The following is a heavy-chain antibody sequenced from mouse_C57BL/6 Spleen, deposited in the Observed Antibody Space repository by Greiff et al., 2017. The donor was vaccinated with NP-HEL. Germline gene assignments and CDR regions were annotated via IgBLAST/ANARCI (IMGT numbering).Heavy chain of an antibody. CDR1: GYAFSSSW. J-gene: IGHJ4*01. V-gene: IGHV1-82*01. Sequence: VKLMESGPELVKPGASVKISCKASGYAFSSSWMNWVKQRPGKGLEWIGRIYPGDGDTNYNGKFKGKATLTADKSSSTAYMQLSSLTSEDSAVYFCARRDYYGSRDAMDYWGQGTSVTVSS. D-gene: IGHD1-1*01. CDR2: IYPGDGDT. CDR3: ARRDYYGSRDAMDY.